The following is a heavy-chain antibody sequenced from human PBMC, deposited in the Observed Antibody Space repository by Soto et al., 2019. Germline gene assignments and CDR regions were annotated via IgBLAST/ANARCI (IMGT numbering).Heavy chain of an antibody. V-gene: IGHV4-39*01. CDR2: IYYSGST. Sequence: SETLSLTCTVSRGSISSGTNYWAWIRQPPGKGLEWIANIYYSGSTFYNPSLMSRVTISLDTSKNQFSLKLRSVTAADTAVYYCASHEAGWYFDSWGQGTLVTVSS. J-gene: IGHJ4*02. CDR3: ASHEAGWYFDS. CDR1: RGSISSGTNY. D-gene: IGHD6-25*01.